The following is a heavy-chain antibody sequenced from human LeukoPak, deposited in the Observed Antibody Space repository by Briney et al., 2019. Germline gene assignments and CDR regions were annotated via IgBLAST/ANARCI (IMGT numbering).Heavy chain of an antibody. J-gene: IGHJ4*02. CDR1: GFTYSSYW. V-gene: IGHV3-7*01. Sequence: GGSLRLSCAASGFTYSSYWMSWVRQAPGKGLEWVANIKQDGSEKYYVDSVKGRFTISRDNAKNSLYLQMNSLRAEDTAVYYCAAYMVRGAPLDYWGQGTLVTVSS. CDR3: AAYMVRGAPLDY. D-gene: IGHD3-10*01. CDR2: IKQDGSEK.